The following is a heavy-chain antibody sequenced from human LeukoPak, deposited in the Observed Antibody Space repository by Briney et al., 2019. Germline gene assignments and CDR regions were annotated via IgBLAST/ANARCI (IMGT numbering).Heavy chain of an antibody. CDR3: ARVYYSNSYDYWYFDL. CDR2: IFYSGGT. D-gene: IGHD6-13*01. CDR1: GGSISSYY. Sequence: SETLSLTCTVSGGSISSYYWSWIRQPPGKGLEWIGYIFYSGGTNYNPSLKSRVTISVDTSKNQFSLKLSSVTAADTAVYYCARVYYSNSYDYWYFDLWGRGTLVTVSS. V-gene: IGHV4-59*01. J-gene: IGHJ2*01.